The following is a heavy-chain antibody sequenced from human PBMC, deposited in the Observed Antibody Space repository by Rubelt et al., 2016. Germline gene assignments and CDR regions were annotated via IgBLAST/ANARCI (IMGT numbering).Heavy chain of an antibody. Sequence: SPSRGLEWLGRTYYRSKWYNDYAVSVKSRITINPDTSKNQFSLQLNSVTPEDTAVYYCARGKSHVRIFEWPPDYWGQGTLVTVSS. CDR2: TYYRSKWYN. D-gene: IGHD3-3*01. CDR3: ARGKSHVRIFEWPPDY. V-gene: IGHV6-1*01. J-gene: IGHJ4*02.